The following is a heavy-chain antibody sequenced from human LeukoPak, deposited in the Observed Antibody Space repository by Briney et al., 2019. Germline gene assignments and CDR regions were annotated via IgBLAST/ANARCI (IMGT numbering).Heavy chain of an antibody. Sequence: ASVKVSCKASGYTFTSYYMHWVRQAPGQGLEWMGIINPSGGSTSYAQKSQGRVTMTRDTSTSTVYMELSSLRSEDTAVYYCARYVGGYYDSSGYRFDYWGQGTLVTVSS. D-gene: IGHD3-22*01. CDR1: GYTFTSYY. CDR2: INPSGGST. CDR3: ARYVGGYYDSSGYRFDY. J-gene: IGHJ4*02. V-gene: IGHV1-46*01.